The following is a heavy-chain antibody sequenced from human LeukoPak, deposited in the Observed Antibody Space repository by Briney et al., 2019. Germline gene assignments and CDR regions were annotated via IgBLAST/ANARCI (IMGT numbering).Heavy chain of an antibody. Sequence: PGRSLRLSCAASGFTFSSYAMHWVRQAPGKGLEWVAVISYDGSNKYYADSVKGRFTISRDNSKNTLYLQMNSLRAEDTAVYYCARDRRGGLDYWGQGTLVTVSS. CDR3: ARDRRGGLDY. CDR1: GFTFSSYA. J-gene: IGHJ4*02. CDR2: ISYDGSNK. V-gene: IGHV3-30-3*01. D-gene: IGHD3-16*01.